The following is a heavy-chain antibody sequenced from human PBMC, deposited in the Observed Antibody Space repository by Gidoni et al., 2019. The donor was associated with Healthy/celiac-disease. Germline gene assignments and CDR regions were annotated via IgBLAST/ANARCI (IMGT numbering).Heavy chain of an antibody. CDR1: GFTFSSYV. J-gene: IGHJ4*02. Sequence: QVQLVASGGGVVQPGSSLRLSFAAPGFTFSSYVMHWVRHAPGKGLEWVAVISYDGSNKYYADSVKGRFTISRDNSKNTLYMQMNSLRAEDTAVYYCARRDSSSGDDYWGQGTLVTVCS. CDR3: ARRDSSSGDDY. CDR2: ISYDGSNK. V-gene: IGHV3-30-3*01. D-gene: IGHD6-6*01.